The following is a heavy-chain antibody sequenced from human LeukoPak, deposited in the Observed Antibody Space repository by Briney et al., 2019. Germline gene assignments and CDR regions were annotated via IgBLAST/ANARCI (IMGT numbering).Heavy chain of an antibody. D-gene: IGHD5-18*01. CDR2: INPNSGGT. CDR3: ERANLQLWFDY. CDR1: GYTFTGYY. Sequence: ASVKVSCKASGYTFTGYYMHWVRQAPGQGLEWMGWINPNSGGTNYAQKFQGRVTMTRDTSISTDYMELSRLRSGDTAVYYCERANLQLWFDYWGQGTLVTVSS. V-gene: IGHV1-2*02. J-gene: IGHJ4*02.